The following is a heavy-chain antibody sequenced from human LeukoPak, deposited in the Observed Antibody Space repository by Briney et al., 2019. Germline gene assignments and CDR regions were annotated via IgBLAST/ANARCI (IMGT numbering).Heavy chain of an antibody. D-gene: IGHD3-10*01. CDR3: VRDRGWFHFDL. CDR2: IKQDGSEK. V-gene: IGHV3-7*01. J-gene: IGHJ4*02. Sequence: GGSLRLSCAASGFIFNSYWMSWVRQAPGKGLEWVANIKQDGSEKYYVDSLKGRFTISRDNTKNSLFLQLNSLRAEDTAVYYCVRDRGWFHFDLWGQGTLVTVSS. CDR1: GFIFNSYW.